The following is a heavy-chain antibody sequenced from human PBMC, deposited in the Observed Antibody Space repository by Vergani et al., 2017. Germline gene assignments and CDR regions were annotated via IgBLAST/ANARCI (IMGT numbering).Heavy chain of an antibody. J-gene: IGHJ6*03. CDR3: ARGSSYCSSTSCYVAWDTYYYYYMDV. Sequence: QVQLQESGPGLVKPSETLSLTCTVSGGSVSSGSYYWSWIRQPAGKGLEWIGYIYYSGSTNYNPSLKSRVTISVDTSKNQFSLTLSSVTAADTAVYYCARGSSYCSSTSCYVAWDTYYYYYMDVWGKGTTVTVSS. V-gene: IGHV4-61*10. CDR2: IYYSGST. CDR1: GGSVSSGSYY. D-gene: IGHD2-2*01.